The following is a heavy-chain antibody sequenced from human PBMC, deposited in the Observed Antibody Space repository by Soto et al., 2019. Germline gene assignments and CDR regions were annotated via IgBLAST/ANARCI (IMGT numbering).Heavy chain of an antibody. Sequence: SETLSLTCTVSGGSISSSSYYWGWIRQPPGKGLEWIGSIYYSGSTYYNPSLKSRVTISVDTSKNQFSLQLNSVTPEDTAVYYCARSIPHTSTLTPLDYWGQGTLVTVSS. J-gene: IGHJ4*02. CDR1: GGSISSSSYY. D-gene: IGHD7-27*01. V-gene: IGHV4-39*01. CDR3: ARSIPHTSTLTPLDY. CDR2: IYYSGST.